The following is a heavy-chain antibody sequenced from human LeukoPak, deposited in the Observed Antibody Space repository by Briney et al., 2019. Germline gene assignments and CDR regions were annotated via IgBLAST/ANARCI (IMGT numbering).Heavy chain of an antibody. CDR1: GXSFSGYY. Sequence: SETLSLTCAVYGXSFSGYYWSWIRQPPGKGLEWIGEINHSGSTNYNPSLKSRVTISVDTSKNQFSLKLSSVTAADTAVYYCARGPTAGAFDIWGQGTMVTVSS. CDR2: INHSGST. D-gene: IGHD4-17*01. J-gene: IGHJ3*02. V-gene: IGHV4-34*01. CDR3: ARGPTAGAFDI.